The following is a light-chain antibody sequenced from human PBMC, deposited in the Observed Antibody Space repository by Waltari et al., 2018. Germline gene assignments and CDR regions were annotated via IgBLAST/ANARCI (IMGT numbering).Light chain of an antibody. CDR1: QSISNNY. V-gene: IGKV3-20*01. J-gene: IGKJ3*01. Sequence: EIVLTQSPGTLSLSPGERATLSCRASQSISNNYLAWYPPKPGQAPTLLIYGASNRATGIPDAFGGSGSGTDFTHTISKLEPEDFAVYYCQQYGGSPFTFGPGTKVDFK. CDR3: QQYGGSPFT. CDR2: GAS.